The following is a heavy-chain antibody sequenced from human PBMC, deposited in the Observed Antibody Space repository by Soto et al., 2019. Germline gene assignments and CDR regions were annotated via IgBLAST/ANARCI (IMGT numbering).Heavy chain of an antibody. V-gene: IGHV1-69*13. CDR2: IIPIFGTA. CDR3: ARAYITGTLFILNWFDP. J-gene: IGHJ5*02. Sequence: ASVKVSCKASGGTFSSYAISWVRQAPGQGLEWMGGIIPIFGTANYAQKFQGRVTITADESTSTAYMELSSLRSEDTAVYYCARAYITGTLFILNWFDPWGQGALVTVSS. CDR1: GGTFSSYA. D-gene: IGHD1-7*01.